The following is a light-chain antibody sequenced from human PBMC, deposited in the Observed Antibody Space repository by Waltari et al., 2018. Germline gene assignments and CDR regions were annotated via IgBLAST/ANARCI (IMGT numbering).Light chain of an antibody. J-gene: IGLJ2*01. Sequence: SYVLTPPPSVSVAPGKAARITCGGTSIGTRREPWYQQKPGQAPVLVIYYDSDRPSGIPERISGSKSGNTATLTISRVEAGDEAAYYCQLWESGSDRVVFGGGTKLTVL. CDR1: SIGTRR. CDR2: YDS. CDR3: QLWESGSDRVV. V-gene: IGLV3-21*01.